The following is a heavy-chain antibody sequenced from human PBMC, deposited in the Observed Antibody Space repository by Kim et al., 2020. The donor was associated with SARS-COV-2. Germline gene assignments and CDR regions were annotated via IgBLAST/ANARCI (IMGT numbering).Heavy chain of an antibody. V-gene: IGHV4-59*08. CDR3: ARHMSPSGRYFYLEA. CDR2: IYHDVAT. Sequence: SETLSLTCTVSGESMSFYYWSWLRQAPDKTLEWMAFIYHDVATDSNPALRSRLTLSIDTARQQVSLTLTNVTATDTAVYYCARHMSPSGRYFYLEAWGQG. CDR1: GESMSFYY. J-gene: IGHJ1*01. D-gene: IGHD3-3*01.